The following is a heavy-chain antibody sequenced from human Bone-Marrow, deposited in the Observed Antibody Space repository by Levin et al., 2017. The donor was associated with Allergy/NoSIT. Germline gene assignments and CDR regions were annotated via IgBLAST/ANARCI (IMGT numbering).Heavy chain of an antibody. CDR2: ISGGGST. CDR1: GVTVSGSY. Sequence: GGSLRLSCVASGVTVSGSYMTWVRQAPGKGLDWVSVISGGGSTYYADSVKGRFTISRDKSKNTVYLQMNRLRADDTAVYYCAREVGAGAFDIWGQGTMVSVSS. CDR3: AREVGAGAFDI. J-gene: IGHJ3*02. V-gene: IGHV3-66*01. D-gene: IGHD3-16*01.